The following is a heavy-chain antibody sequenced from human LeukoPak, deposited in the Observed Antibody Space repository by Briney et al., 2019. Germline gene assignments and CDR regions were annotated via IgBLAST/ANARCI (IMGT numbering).Heavy chain of an antibody. V-gene: IGHV4-38-2*02. D-gene: IGHD4-17*01. J-gene: IGHJ5*02. CDR2: IYHSGTI. CDR3: ARTTVTTSTWFDP. Sequence: SETLSLTCTVSGYSISSGYYWGWIRQPPGKGLEWLASIYHSGTIYYNPSLKSRATISVDTSKNQFSLKLSSVTAADTAVYYCARTTVTTSTWFDPWGQGTLVTVSS. CDR1: GYSISSGYY.